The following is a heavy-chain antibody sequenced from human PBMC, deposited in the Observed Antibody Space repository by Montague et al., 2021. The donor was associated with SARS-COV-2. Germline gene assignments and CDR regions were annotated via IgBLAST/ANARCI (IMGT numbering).Heavy chain of an antibody. Sequence: SETLSLTCTVSGGSISSSSYYWGWIRQPPGKGLEWIGSIYYSGSSYYNPSLKSRVTISVDTSKNQFSLKLSSVTAADTAVYYCARDLSEYSSSVGFDYWGQGTLVTVSS. J-gene: IGHJ4*02. D-gene: IGHD6-6*01. V-gene: IGHV4-39*07. CDR1: GGSISSSSYY. CDR2: IYYSGSS. CDR3: ARDLSEYSSSVGFDY.